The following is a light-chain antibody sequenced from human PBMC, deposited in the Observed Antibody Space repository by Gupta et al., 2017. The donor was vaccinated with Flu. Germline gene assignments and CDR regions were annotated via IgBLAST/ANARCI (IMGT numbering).Light chain of an antibody. CDR2: WAS. V-gene: IGKV4-1*01. J-gene: IGKJ4*01. Sequence: SLGERATINCKSSQSRRDRSKNKNYVAWYQQRPGQPPKLLIYWASTRESGVPDRFSGSGSGTDFTLTISSLQAEDVAVYYCQQYDNTPEKFGGGTKVEIK. CDR1: QSRRDRSKNKNY. CDR3: QQYDNTPEK.